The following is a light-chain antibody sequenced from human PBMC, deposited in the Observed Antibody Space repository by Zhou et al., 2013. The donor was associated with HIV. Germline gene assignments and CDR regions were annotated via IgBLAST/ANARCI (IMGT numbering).Light chain of an antibody. CDR3: QQYYNSSRT. Sequence: DIQMTQSPSTLSASVGDRVTITCRASQSISRWVAWYQQKPGEAPKLLIYKASTLQSGVPSRFSGSGSGTEFTLTISSLQPDDFATYYCQQYYNSSRTFGQGTKLEI. CDR1: QSISRW. CDR2: KAS. J-gene: IGKJ2*01. V-gene: IGKV1-5*03.